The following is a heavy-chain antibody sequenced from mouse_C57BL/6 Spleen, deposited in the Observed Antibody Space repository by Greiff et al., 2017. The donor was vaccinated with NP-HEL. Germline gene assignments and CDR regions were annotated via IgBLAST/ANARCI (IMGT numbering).Heavy chain of an antibody. CDR2: IDPENGDT. D-gene: IGHD2-2*01. CDR1: GFNIKDDY. J-gene: IGHJ2*01. Sequence: VQLQQSGAELVRPGASVKLSCTASGFNIKDDYMHWVKQRPEQGLEWIGWIDPENGDTEYASKFQGKATITADTSSNTAYLQLSSLTSEDTAVFYCISIYGYDYYFAYWGQGTPLTVSS. V-gene: IGHV14-4*01. CDR3: ISIYGYDYYFAY.